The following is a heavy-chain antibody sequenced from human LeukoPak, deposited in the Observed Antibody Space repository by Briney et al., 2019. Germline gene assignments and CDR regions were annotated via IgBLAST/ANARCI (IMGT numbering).Heavy chain of an antibody. Sequence: SETLSLTCTASGGSISSYYWSWIRQPAGKGLEWIGRIYTSGSTNYNPSLKSRVTMSVDTSKNQFSLKLSSVTAADTAVYYCARVAGRYYDSSGYYYSGWFDPWGQGTLVTVSS. J-gene: IGHJ5*02. CDR3: ARVAGRYYDSSGYYYSGWFDP. D-gene: IGHD3-22*01. V-gene: IGHV4-4*07. CDR2: IYTSGST. CDR1: GGSISSYY.